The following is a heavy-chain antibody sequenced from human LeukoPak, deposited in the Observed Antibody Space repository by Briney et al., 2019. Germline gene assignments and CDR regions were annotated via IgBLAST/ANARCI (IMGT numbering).Heavy chain of an antibody. CDR2: ISDSGGYT. D-gene: IGHD2-2*01. V-gene: IGHV3-23*01. CDR3: AKSSMPGYCSSTSCPFYYYMDV. J-gene: IGHJ6*03. Sequence: GGSLRLSCAASGFTFSSYAMSWVRQAPGKGLEWVSAISDSGGYTYYADSVKGRFTISRDNSKNTLYLQMNSLRAEDTAVYYCAKSSMPGYCSSTSCPFYYYMDVWGKGATVTISS. CDR1: GFTFSSYA.